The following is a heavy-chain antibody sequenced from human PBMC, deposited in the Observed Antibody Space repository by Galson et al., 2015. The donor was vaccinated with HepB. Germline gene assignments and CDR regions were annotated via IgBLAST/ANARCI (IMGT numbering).Heavy chain of an antibody. V-gene: IGHV5-10-1*01. J-gene: IGHJ6*02. CDR2: IDPSDSYT. D-gene: IGHD6-13*01. Sequence: QSGAEVKKPGESLRISCKGSGYSFTSYWISWVRQMPGKGLEWMGRIDPSDSYTNYSPSFQGHVTISADKSISTAYLQWSSLKASDTAMYYYARPGIAAADYYYYYGMDVWGQGTTVTVSS. CDR3: ARPGIAAADYYYYYGMDV. CDR1: GYSFTSYW.